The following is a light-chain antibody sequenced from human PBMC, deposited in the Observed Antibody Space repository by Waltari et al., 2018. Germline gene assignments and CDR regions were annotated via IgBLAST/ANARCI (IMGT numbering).Light chain of an antibody. J-gene: IGLJ1*01. Sequence: SSELTQDPAVSVDLGQKVRITCQGDRLRTAYVRWYQQKPGQAPVLVIYGRDKGPSGTPDRLSGSSSGDTASLTITGAQAEDESDYYCNSRDYSANYVFGAGTKVTGL. CDR1: RLRTAY. V-gene: IGLV3-19*01. CDR3: NSRDYSANYV. CDR2: GRD.